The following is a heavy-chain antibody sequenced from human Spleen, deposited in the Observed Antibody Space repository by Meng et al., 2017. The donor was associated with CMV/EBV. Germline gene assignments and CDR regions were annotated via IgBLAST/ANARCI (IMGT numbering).Heavy chain of an antibody. J-gene: IGHJ4*02. CDR3: AREPTSVVSPNDY. V-gene: IGHV1-2*02. D-gene: IGHD4-23*01. CDR2: INSKSGDT. CDR1: GSTFTGCY. Sequence: KPAGSTFTGCYIHWVRQAPRQGHGWRGWINSKSGDTNYAQKLKGRITMNRDTSINTAYMELSSVTSDDTAVYYCAREPTSVVSPNDYWGQGTLVTVSS.